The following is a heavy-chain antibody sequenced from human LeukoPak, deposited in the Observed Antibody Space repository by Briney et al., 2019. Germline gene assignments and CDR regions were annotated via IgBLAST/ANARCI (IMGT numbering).Heavy chain of an antibody. CDR2: ISYDGSNK. D-gene: IGHD2-21*02. Sequence: GGSLRLSCAASGFTFSSCAMHWVRQAPGKGLEWVAVISYDGSNKYYADSVKGRFTISRDNSKNTLYLQMNSLRAEDTAVYYCARGAHIVVVTASSDYWGQGTLVTVSS. CDR1: GFTFSSCA. CDR3: ARGAHIVVVTASSDY. J-gene: IGHJ4*02. V-gene: IGHV3-30*04.